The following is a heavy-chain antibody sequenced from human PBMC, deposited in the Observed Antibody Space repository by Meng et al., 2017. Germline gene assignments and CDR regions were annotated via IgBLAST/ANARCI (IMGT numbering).Heavy chain of an antibody. CDR3: ARDSCTGGICYRGSFDY. CDR1: GYTFTSYA. J-gene: IGHJ4*02. V-gene: IGHV1-3*01. CDR2: LNAGNGDT. D-gene: IGHD2-15*01. Sequence: VPIVQSGAEVKEPGASVKVSCKASGYTFTSYAMHWVRQAPGQSLEWMGWLNAGNGDTKYSQKFQGRVTITRDSSASTAYMELSSLRSEDTAVYYCARDSCTGGICYRGSFDYWAQGTLVTVSS.